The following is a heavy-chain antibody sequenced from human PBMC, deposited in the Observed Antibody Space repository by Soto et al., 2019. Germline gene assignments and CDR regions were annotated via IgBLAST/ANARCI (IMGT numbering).Heavy chain of an antibody. V-gene: IGHV4-30-4*01. Sequence: SETLSLTCTVSGGSISSGDYYWSGIRHPPVTGLEWIGYIYYSGSTYYNPSLNSRVTISVDTSKDQFSLKLSSVTAADTAVYYCARDSQYCSGGSCYDNWFDPWGQGTLVTVSS. J-gene: IGHJ5*02. CDR2: IYYSGST. CDR1: GGSISSGDYY. CDR3: ARDSQYCSGGSCYDNWFDP. D-gene: IGHD2-15*01.